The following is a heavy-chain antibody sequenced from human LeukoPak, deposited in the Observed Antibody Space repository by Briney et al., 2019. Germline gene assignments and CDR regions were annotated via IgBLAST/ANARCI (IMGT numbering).Heavy chain of an antibody. CDR3: AKYLFGSY. D-gene: IGHD3-10*02. CDR1: GFTFDDYA. CDR2: ISWDGGST. V-gene: IGHV3-43D*03. Sequence: GSLRLSCAASGFTFDDYAMHWVRQAPGKGLEWVSLISWDGGSTYYADSVKGRFSISRDNSKNTLYLQMNSLRAEDTAVYYCAKYLFGSYWGQGTLVTVSS. J-gene: IGHJ4*02.